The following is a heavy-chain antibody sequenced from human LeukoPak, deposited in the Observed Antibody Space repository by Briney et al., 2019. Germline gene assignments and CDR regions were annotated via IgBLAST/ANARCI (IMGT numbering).Heavy chain of an antibody. CDR3: ARHDVVPVIRRGFDF. CDR1: GGSVSGYY. J-gene: IGHJ4*02. CDR2: IFYSGTT. Sequence: SETLSLTCTVSGGSVSGYYWSWIRPPPGKGLEWIGYIFYSGTTLYSPSLKSRVTMSVDTSENQFSLKLSSVTAADTAVYYCARHDVVPVIRRGFDFWGQGTLVTVSS. D-gene: IGHD2-21*02. V-gene: IGHV4-59*08.